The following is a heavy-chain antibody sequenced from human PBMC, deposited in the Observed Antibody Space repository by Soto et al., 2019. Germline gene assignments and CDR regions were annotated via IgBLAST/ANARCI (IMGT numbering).Heavy chain of an antibody. V-gene: IGHV3-30-3*01. D-gene: IGHD3-3*01. J-gene: IGHJ6*02. CDR1: GFTFSSYA. Sequence: GGSLRLSCAASGFTFSSYAMHWVRQAPGKGLEWVAVISYDGSNKYYADSVKGRFTIPRDNSKNTLYLQMNSLRAEDTAVYYCARVYYDFWSGYYSSTNYYYYGMDVWGQGTTVTVSS. CDR2: ISYDGSNK. CDR3: ARVYYDFWSGYYSSTNYYYYGMDV.